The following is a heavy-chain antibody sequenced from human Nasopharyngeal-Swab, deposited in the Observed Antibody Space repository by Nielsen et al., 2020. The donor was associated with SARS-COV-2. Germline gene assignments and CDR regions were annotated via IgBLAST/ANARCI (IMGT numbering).Heavy chain of an antibody. CDR1: GFTFGDYA. CDR2: IRSKTYGGAP. Sequence: GESLKISCTTSGFTFGDYAMSWFRQAPGKGRERVGFIRSKTYGGAPEHAASVKGRFTISRDGAESIAYLQMNSLETEDTGVYYCARSVGSFYGQGAFDIWGQGTMVTVSS. J-gene: IGHJ3*02. D-gene: IGHD1-26*01. V-gene: IGHV3-49*01. CDR3: ARSVGSFYGQGAFDI.